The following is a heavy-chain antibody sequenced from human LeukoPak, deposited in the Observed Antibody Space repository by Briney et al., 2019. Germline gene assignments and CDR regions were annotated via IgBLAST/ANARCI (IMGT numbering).Heavy chain of an antibody. V-gene: IGHV4-39*01. CDR3: ARRVWSVGATTKGLFDY. Sequence: SETLSLTCSVSGDSISSSSYYWGWIRQPPGKGLEWIGSIYYSGSTYYNPSLKSRVTISVDTSKNQFSLKLSSVTAADTAVYYCARRVWSVGATTKGLFDYWGQGTLVTVSS. CDR1: GDSISSSSYY. J-gene: IGHJ4*02. D-gene: IGHD1-26*01. CDR2: IYYSGST.